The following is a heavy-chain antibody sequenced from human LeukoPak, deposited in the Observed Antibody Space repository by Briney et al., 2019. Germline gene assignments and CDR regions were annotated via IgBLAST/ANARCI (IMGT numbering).Heavy chain of an antibody. CDR1: GYTFVGYY. D-gene: IGHD3-22*01. J-gene: IGHJ4*02. Sequence: ASVKVSCKASGYTFVGYYMHWVRQAPGQGLEWMGWINPNTGDTNYAQKFQGRVTVTSDTSISTAYMELSRLRSDDTAVYYCARFFYYDVNYWGQGTLVTVSS. CDR2: INPNTGDT. CDR3: ARFFYYDVNY. V-gene: IGHV1-2*02.